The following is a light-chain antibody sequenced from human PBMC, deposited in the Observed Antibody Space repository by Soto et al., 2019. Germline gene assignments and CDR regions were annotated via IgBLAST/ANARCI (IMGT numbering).Light chain of an antibody. CDR2: DAS. J-gene: IGKJ2*01. Sequence: DIQMTQSPSTLSASVGDRVTITCRASQSVSHWLAWYQQKPGKAPKALIYDASTLETGVPSRFSGSGSGTDFTLTISSLQPDYFATYYGQQYNSYQYTFGQGTKLEMK. V-gene: IGKV1-5*01. CDR3: QQYNSYQYT. CDR1: QSVSHW.